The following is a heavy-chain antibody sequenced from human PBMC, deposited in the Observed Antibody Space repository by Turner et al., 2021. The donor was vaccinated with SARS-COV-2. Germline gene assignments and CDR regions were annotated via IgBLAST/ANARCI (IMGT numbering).Heavy chain of an antibody. J-gene: IGHJ5*02. CDR1: GYNVASYG. V-gene: IGHV1-18*01. D-gene: IGHD3-22*01. CDR2: ISAYNGNT. Sequence: QVQLVQSGAEVKKPGASVKVSCKASGYNVASYGISWVRQAPGQGLEWMGWISAYNGNTNYAQKLQGRVTMTTDTSTSTAYMELRSLRSDDTAVYYCAREPFTYYYDSSGNWFDPWGQGTLVTVSS. CDR3: AREPFTYYYDSSGNWFDP.